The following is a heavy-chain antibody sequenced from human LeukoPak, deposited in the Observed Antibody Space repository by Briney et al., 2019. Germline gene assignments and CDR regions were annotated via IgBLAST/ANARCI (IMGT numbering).Heavy chain of an antibody. V-gene: IGHV1-18*01. CDR1: GYIFTAYG. J-gene: IGHJ4*02. CDR3: ARDPTSPYYYDSSGYFDS. CDR2: ISDYNGNT. Sequence: ASVKVSCKASGYIFTAYGISRVRQAPGQGLEWMGWISDYNGNTNYAQKVEGRVTMTTDTSTSTAYMELRSLRSDDTAVYYCARDPTSPYYYDSSGYFDSWGQGTLVTVSS. D-gene: IGHD3-22*01.